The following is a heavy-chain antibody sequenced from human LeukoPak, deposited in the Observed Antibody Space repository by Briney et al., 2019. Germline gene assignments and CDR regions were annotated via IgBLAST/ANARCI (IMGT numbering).Heavy chain of an antibody. Sequence: GGSLRLSCAASGFTFSSYGMHWVRQAPGEGLEWVSTISGSADNTNYAEAVKGRFTISRDNSKNTMYLQTNSLRAEDTAVYYCAKQGFGCWGQGTLVTVSS. CDR1: GFTFSSYG. J-gene: IGHJ4*02. V-gene: IGHV3-23*01. CDR3: AKQGFGC. CDR2: ISGSADNT.